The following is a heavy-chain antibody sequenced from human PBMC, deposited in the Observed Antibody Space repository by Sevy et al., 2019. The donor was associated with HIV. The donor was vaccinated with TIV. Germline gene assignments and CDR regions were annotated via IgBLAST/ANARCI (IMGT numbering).Heavy chain of an antibody. D-gene: IGHD3-3*01. J-gene: IGHJ4*02. Sequence: GGSLRLSCAASGFTFSSYWMSWVRQAPGKGLEWVADIKKDGSVKLYADTVKGRFTISRDNAENSVDLQMKSLRAEDTGVYFCARWRGAQSEFDYWGQGTRVTVSS. CDR3: ARWRGAQSEFDY. CDR1: GFTFSSYW. V-gene: IGHV3-7*01. CDR2: IKKDGSVK.